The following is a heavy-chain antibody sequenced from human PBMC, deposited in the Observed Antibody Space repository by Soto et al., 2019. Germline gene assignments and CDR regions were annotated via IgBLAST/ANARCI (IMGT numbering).Heavy chain of an antibody. J-gene: IGHJ6*02. CDR2: IYYSGST. D-gene: IGHD2-21*02. V-gene: IGHV4-39*02. Sequence: SETLSLTCTVSGGSISSSSYYWGWIRQPPGKGLEWIGSIYYSGSTYYNPSLKSRVTISVDTSKNQFSLKLTSVTAADTAVYFCARVDDGGDRDYYGLDVWGQRTSVTCSS. CDR1: GGSISSSSYY. CDR3: ARVDDGGDRDYYGLDV.